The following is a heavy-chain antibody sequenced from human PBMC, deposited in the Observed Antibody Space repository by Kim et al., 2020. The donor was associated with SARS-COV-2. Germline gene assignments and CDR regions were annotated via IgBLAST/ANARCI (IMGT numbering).Heavy chain of an antibody. J-gene: IGHJ4*02. CDR3: ARHAWGCSNGVCNTFDY. V-gene: IGHV4-39*01. Sequence: SETLSLTCTVSGGSISSSSYSWGWIRQPPGKGLEWIGNIYYSGSSYYNPPLKSRVTIALDTSKNQFSLKLGSVTAADTAVYFCARHAWGCSNGVCNTFDYWGQGALVTVSS. CDR1: GGSISSSSYS. D-gene: IGHD2-8*01. CDR2: IYYSGSS.